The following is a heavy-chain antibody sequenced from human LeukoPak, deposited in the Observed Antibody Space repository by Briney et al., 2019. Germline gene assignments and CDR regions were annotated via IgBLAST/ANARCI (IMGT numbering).Heavy chain of an antibody. CDR1: VGSISTYY. Sequence: TSETLSPTCTVSVGSISTYYWNWIRQPPGKGLEWIGYIYYSGSTKYNPSLTSRVSVSIDTSKNQFSLKLTSVTAADTAVYYCARRAGTTFDYWGQGILVSVSS. V-gene: IGHV4-59*08. CDR3: ARRAGTTFDY. CDR2: IYYSGST. D-gene: IGHD3-10*01. J-gene: IGHJ4*02.